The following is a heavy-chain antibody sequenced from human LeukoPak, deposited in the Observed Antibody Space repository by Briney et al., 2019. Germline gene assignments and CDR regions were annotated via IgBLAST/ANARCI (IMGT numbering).Heavy chain of an antibody. J-gene: IGHJ3*02. V-gene: IGHV3-23*01. CDR3: ARDSIQSGSPTGSDAFDI. CDR1: GFTFSSYA. Sequence: PGGSLRFSCAASGFTFSSYAMSWVRQAPGKGLEWVSAISGSGAGTYYADSVKGRFTISRDHSKNTLYLQMNSLRAADTAVYYCARDSIQSGSPTGSDAFDIWGQGTMVTVSS. D-gene: IGHD6-25*01. CDR2: ISGSGAGT.